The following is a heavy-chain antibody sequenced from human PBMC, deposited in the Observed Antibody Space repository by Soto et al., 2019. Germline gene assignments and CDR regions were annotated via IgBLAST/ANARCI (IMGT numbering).Heavy chain of an antibody. J-gene: IGHJ4*02. V-gene: IGHV3-33*01. CDR3: AGDPRKASVTTSFDY. CDR2: IWYDGSNK. Sequence: GGSLTLSCAVSGFTFSSYGMHWVRQAPGKGLEWVAVIWYDGSNKYYGDSVKGRFTISRDNTKNTLYLQMNSLRAEDAAVYYWAGDPRKASVTTSFDYWGQGTLVTVSS. CDR1: GFTFSSYG. D-gene: IGHD4-17*01.